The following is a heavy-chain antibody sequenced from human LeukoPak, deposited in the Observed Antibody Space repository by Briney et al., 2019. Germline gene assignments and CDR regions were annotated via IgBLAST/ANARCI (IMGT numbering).Heavy chain of an antibody. J-gene: IGHJ4*02. D-gene: IGHD5-18*01. Sequence: ASVSVSYTASGYTFTGYYIHWVRQAPGQGLEWTGWINPNGGGTNFAQKSQGRVTMTRDTSISTAYMEMTRLRSDDTAVYYCARGKSYGDFDYWGQGTLVTVSA. CDR1: GYTFTGYY. V-gene: IGHV1-2*02. CDR2: INPNGGGT. CDR3: ARGKSYGDFDY.